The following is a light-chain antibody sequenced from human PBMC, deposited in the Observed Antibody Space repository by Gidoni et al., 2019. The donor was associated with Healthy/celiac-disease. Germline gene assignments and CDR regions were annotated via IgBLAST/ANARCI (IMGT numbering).Light chain of an antibody. CDR2: GAA. V-gene: IGKV3-15*01. CDR1: QSVTSN. Sequence: EIVMTQSPATLSVSPGESATLSCRASQSVTSNLAWYQQKPGQAPRHLIYGAATRATGIPARFSGSGSGTEFTLTISSLQSEDFAVYYCQQYNNWPPLTFGGGTKVEIK. CDR3: QQYNNWPPLT. J-gene: IGKJ4*01.